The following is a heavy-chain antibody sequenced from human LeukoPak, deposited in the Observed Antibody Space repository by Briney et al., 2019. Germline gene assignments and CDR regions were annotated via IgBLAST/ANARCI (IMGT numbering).Heavy chain of an antibody. CDR1: GFTFSSYA. J-gene: IGHJ4*02. V-gene: IGHV3-23*01. D-gene: IGHD2-21*01. CDR2: ISGSGGST. Sequence: GGSLRLSCAASGFTFSSYAMSWVRQAPGKGLEWVSAISGSGGSTYYADSVKGRFTISRDNSKNTLSLQMNSLRTEDTAVYYCAGAIGYFDFWGQGALVTVSS. CDR3: AGAIGYFDF.